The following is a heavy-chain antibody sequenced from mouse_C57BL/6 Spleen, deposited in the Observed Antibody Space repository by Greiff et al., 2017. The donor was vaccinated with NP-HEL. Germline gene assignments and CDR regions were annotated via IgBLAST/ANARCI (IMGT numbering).Heavy chain of an antibody. D-gene: IGHD1-1*01. J-gene: IGHJ1*03. CDR2: IYPGDGDT. Sequence: QVQLQQSGAELVKPGASVKISCKASGYAFSSYWMNWVKQRPGKGLEWIGQIYPGDGDTNYNGKFKGKATLTADKSSSTAYMQLSSLTSEDSAVYFCAKPPITTVVDWYFDVWGTGTTVTVSS. CDR3: AKPPITTVVDWYFDV. CDR1: GYAFSSYW. V-gene: IGHV1-80*01.